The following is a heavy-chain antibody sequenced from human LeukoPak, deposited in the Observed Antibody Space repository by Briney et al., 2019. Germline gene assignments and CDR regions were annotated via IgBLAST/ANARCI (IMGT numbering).Heavy chain of an antibody. CDR3: ARSITMIVVAHDAFDI. CDR2: ISSSSSTI. J-gene: IGHJ3*02. CDR1: GFTFSSYS. D-gene: IGHD3-22*01. V-gene: IGHV3-48*01. Sequence: GGSLRLSCAASGFTFSSYSMNWVRQAPGKGLEWVSYISSSSSTIYYADSVKGRFTISRDNAKNSLYLQMNSLRAEDTAVYYCARSITMIVVAHDAFDIWGQGTMVTVSS.